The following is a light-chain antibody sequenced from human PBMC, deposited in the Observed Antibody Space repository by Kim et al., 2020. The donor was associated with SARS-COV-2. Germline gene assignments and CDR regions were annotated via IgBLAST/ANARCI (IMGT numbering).Light chain of an antibody. J-gene: IGLJ2*01. CDR1: ILRFSY. CDR3: NARDRDSNFWF. V-gene: IGLV3-19*01. Sequence: SSELTQDPAVSVALGQTVKITCRGDILRFSYASWYRQRPGQAPVLVVFGQANRPSGIPDRFSGSSSGTTASLTIRGAQADDEDEYYCNARDRDSNFWFFGGGTKVTVL. CDR2: GQA.